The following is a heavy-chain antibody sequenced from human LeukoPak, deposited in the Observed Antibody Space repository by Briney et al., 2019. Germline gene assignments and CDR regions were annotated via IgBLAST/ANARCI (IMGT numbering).Heavy chain of an antibody. CDR3: ATIGYSGYTSGN. V-gene: IGHV5-51*01. CDR2: IYPSDSDT. CDR1: GYRFTNNW. J-gene: IGHJ4*02. D-gene: IGHD5-12*01. Sequence: GGSLKISCKTSGYRFTNNWIGWVRQMPGKGLEWMGIIYPSDSDTRYSPSFQGQVTISADKSINTAYLQWSSLKASDTAMYYCATIGYSGYTSGNWGQGTLVTVSS.